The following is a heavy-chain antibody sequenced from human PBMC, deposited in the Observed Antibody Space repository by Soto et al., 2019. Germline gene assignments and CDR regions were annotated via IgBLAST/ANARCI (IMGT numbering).Heavy chain of an antibody. CDR3: VRDAPSQQSIFDH. V-gene: IGHV1-2*02. Sequence: QGQLVQSGTEVKKPGASVRVSCKASEYSFGDYYLHWLRQAPGQGLEWMGWINLNDGGTNYARKFQGRVTMTSDKSITTVYMELSSLRSDDTAVYYCVRDAPSQQSIFDHWGQGTLVTVSS. D-gene: IGHD6-13*01. CDR2: INLNDGGT. J-gene: IGHJ4*02. CDR1: EYSFGDYY.